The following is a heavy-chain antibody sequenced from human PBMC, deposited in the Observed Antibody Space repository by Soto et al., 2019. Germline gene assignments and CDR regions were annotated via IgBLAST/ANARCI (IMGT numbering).Heavy chain of an antibody. Sequence: ASVKVSCKASGYTFTSYDINWVRQATGQGLEWMGWMNPNSGNTGYAQKFQGRVTMTRDTSISTAYMELRSLRSDDTAVYYCARTGAAGTYVRYYYYYMDVWGKGTTVTVSS. CDR1: GYTFTSYD. V-gene: IGHV1-8*01. CDR2: MNPNSGNT. J-gene: IGHJ6*03. D-gene: IGHD6-13*01. CDR3: ARTGAAGTYVRYYYYYMDV.